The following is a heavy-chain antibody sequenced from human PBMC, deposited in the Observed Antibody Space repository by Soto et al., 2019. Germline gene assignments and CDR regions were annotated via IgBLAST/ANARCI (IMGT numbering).Heavy chain of an antibody. J-gene: IGHJ4*02. CDR2: ISSSGSTI. CDR1: GFTFSSHN. CDR3: ARVAYYYDSSGYFY. D-gene: IGHD3-22*01. Sequence: PGGSLRLSCTDSGFTFSSHNMNWVRQAPGKGLEWVSYISSSGSTIYYADSVKGRLTISRDNAKNSLYLQMNSLRAEDTAVYYCARVAYYYDSSGYFYWGQGTLVTVSS. V-gene: IGHV3-48*01.